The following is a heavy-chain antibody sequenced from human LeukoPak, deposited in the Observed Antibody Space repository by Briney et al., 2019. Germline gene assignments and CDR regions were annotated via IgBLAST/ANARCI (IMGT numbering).Heavy chain of an antibody. CDR2: ISAYNGNT. V-gene: IGHV1-18*01. J-gene: IGHJ4*02. Sequence: ASVKVSCKASGYTFTSYGITWVRQAPGQGLEWMGWISAYNGNTNYAQKLQDRVTMTTDTSTSTAYMELRSLRSDDTAVYYCARDVNLMVRGVFSVDDYWGQGTLVTVSS. CDR1: GYTFTSYG. CDR3: ARDVNLMVRGVFSVDDY. D-gene: IGHD3-10*01.